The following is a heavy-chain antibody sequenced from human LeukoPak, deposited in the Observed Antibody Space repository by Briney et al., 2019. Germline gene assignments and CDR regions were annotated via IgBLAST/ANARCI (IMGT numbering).Heavy chain of an antibody. J-gene: IGHJ5*02. V-gene: IGHV3-23*03. Sequence: PGGSLRLSCAASGFRFRNFPMSWVRQAPGKGLEWVSGLSRGGSKIFYAPFARGRFMISRGDSNSTVFLQMNNLTLEDTAIYYRAREIEHFDPWGQGTLVIVSS. CDR1: GFRFRNFP. D-gene: IGHD1/OR15-1a*01. CDR3: AREIEHFDP. CDR2: LSRGGSKI.